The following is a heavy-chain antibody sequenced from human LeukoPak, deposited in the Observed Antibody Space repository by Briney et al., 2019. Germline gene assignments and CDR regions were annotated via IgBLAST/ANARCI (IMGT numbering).Heavy chain of an antibody. Sequence: PGGSLRLSCAASGFTFSRFPMGWVSQAPGRGLEWVSAISASGDVTFYADSLRGRFTISRDNSKSTLYLQMNSLRVEETAVYYCARSQWLAVEGASDYWGQGALVIVSS. V-gene: IGHV3-23*01. J-gene: IGHJ4*02. CDR1: GFTFSRFP. D-gene: IGHD6-19*01. CDR3: ARSQWLAVEGASDY. CDR2: ISASGDVT.